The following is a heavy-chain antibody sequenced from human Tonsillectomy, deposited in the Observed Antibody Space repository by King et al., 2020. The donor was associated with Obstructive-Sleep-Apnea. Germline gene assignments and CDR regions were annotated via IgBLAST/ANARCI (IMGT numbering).Heavy chain of an antibody. J-gene: IGHJ3*02. CDR1: VYSFTSYW. V-gene: IGHV5-10-1*01. CDR2: IDPSDSYT. Sequence: LQLVQSGAEVKKPGESLRISCKGSVYSFTSYWISWVRQMPGKGLEWMGRIDPSDSYTNYSPSFQGHVTISADKSISTAYLQWSSLKASDTAMYYCARHYYGSGSYYGDAFDIWGQGTMVTVSS. D-gene: IGHD3-10*01. CDR3: ARHYYGSGSYYGDAFDI.